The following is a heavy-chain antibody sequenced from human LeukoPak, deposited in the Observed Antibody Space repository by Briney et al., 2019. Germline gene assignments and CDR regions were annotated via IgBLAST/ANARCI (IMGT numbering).Heavy chain of an antibody. CDR1: GGSISSYY. CDR2: IYYSGST. CDR3: ARGTTYYDFWSGYADWFDP. J-gene: IGHJ5*02. D-gene: IGHD3-3*01. Sequence: SSETLSLTCTVSGGSISSYYWSWIRQPPGKGLEWIGYIYYSGSTNYNPSLKSRVTISVDTSKNQFSLKLSSVTAAGTAVYYCARGTTYYDFWSGYADWFDPWGQGTLVTVSS. V-gene: IGHV4-59*01.